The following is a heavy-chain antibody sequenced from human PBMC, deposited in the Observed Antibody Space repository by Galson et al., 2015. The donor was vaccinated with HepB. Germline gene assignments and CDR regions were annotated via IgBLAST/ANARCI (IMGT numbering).Heavy chain of an antibody. CDR3: ARDGWFGELLLPINYYYYGMDV. CDR1: GGSISSSSYY. CDR2: IYYSGST. D-gene: IGHD3-10*01. J-gene: IGHJ6*02. V-gene: IGHV4-39*07. Sequence: SETLSLTCTVSGGSISSSSYYWGWIRQPPGKGLEWIGSIYYSGSTYYNPSLKSRVTISVDTSKNQFSLKLSSVTAADTAVYYCARDGWFGELLLPINYYYYGMDVWGQGTTVTVSS.